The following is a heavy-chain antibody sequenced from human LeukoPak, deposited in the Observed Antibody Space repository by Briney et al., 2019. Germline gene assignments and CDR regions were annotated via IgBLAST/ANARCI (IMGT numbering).Heavy chain of an antibody. Sequence: SETLSLTCTVSGGSISSYYWSWIRQPAGKGLEWIGRIYTSGSTSYNPSLKSRVTMSVDTSKNQFSLKLSSVTAADTAVYYCARGLALRGFFDRWGQGTLVTVSS. V-gene: IGHV4-4*07. D-gene: IGHD3-10*01. CDR2: IYTSGST. CDR1: GGSISSYY. J-gene: IGHJ4*02. CDR3: ARGLALRGFFDR.